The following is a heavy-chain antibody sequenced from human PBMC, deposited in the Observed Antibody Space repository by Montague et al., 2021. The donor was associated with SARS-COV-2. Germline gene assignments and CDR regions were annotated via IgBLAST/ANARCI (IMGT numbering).Heavy chain of an antibody. CDR3: ARGWNYAFDI. Sequence: CAISGDSVSRNNPAWNWIRQSPSRGLEWLGRPYYGSSWNTDYAVSVKSRITISPDTSKNQFSLHPNSVTPEDTAVYYCARGWNYAFDIWSQGTMVTVSS. V-gene: IGHV6-1*01. CDR1: GDSVSRNNPA. J-gene: IGHJ3*02. D-gene: IGHD1-7*01. CDR2: PYYGSSWNT.